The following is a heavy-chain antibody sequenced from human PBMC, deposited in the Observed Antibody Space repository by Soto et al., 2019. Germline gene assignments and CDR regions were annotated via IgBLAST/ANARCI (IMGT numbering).Heavy chain of an antibody. Sequence: EVQLVESGGGLVQPGGSLRLSCAASGFTFSSYRMNWVRQAPGKGLEWVSYISSSSSTIYYADSVKGRFTISRDNAKNSLYLQMNSLRAEDTAVYYCARAWRGGSCYYWGQGTLVTVSS. V-gene: IGHV3-48*01. D-gene: IGHD2-15*01. CDR2: ISSSSSTI. CDR3: ARAWRGGSCYY. CDR1: GFTFSSYR. J-gene: IGHJ4*02.